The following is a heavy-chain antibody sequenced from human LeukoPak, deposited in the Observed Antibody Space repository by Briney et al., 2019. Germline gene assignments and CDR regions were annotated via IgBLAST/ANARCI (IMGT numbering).Heavy chain of an antibody. V-gene: IGHV4-38-2*01. D-gene: IGHD3-16*01. CDR1: GFTFTNAW. CDR2: IYDSGST. Sequence: PGGSLRLSCVDSGFTFTNAWMSWVRQPPGKGLEWIGSIYDSGSTYYNPSLKSRVTISVDTSKNQFSLKLNSVTAADTAVYYCARHYGPWGQGTLVTVSS. CDR3: ARHYGP. J-gene: IGHJ5*02.